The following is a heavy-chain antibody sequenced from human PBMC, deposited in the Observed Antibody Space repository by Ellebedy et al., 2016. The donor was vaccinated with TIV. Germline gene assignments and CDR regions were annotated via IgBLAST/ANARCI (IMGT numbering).Heavy chain of an antibody. CDR3: AKGPTTRYYYMDV. Sequence: GGSLRLXXAASGFTFSSYAMSWVRQAPGKGLEWVSGISGSGDSTYYADPVKGRFTISRDNSKNTLYLQMNSLRAEDTAVYYCAKGPTTRYYYMDVWGKGTTVTVSS. V-gene: IGHV3-23*01. J-gene: IGHJ6*03. CDR1: GFTFSSYA. D-gene: IGHD1-26*01. CDR2: ISGSGDST.